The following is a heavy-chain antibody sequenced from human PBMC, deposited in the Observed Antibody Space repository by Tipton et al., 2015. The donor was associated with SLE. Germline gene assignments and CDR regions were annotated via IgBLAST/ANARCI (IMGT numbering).Heavy chain of an antibody. CDR1: GGSISSYY. Sequence: GLVKPSETLSLTCTVSGGSISSYYWSWIRQPPGKGLEWIGYIYYSGSTHYNSSLKSRVTMSLDASKNQFSLTVSSVTAADTAVYHCARDGGWGSGSYRVSYYYYMDVWGKGTTVTISS. V-gene: IGHV4-59*01. D-gene: IGHD3-10*01. CDR2: IYYSGST. J-gene: IGHJ6*03. CDR3: ARDGGWGSGSYRVSYYYYMDV.